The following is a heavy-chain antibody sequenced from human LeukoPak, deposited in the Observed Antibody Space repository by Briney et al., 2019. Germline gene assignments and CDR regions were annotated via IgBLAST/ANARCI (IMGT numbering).Heavy chain of an antibody. CDR2: IKQDGSEK. CDR1: GFTFSSYW. CDR3: ARAPAGDYVWGSYRYLDY. V-gene: IGHV3-7*01. J-gene: IGHJ4*02. D-gene: IGHD3-16*02. Sequence: PGGSLRLSCAASGFTFSSYWMSWVRQAPGKGLEWVANIKQDGSEKYYVDSVKGRFTISRDNAKNSLYLQMNSLRAEDTAMYYCARAPAGDYVWGSYRYLDYWGQGTLVTVSS.